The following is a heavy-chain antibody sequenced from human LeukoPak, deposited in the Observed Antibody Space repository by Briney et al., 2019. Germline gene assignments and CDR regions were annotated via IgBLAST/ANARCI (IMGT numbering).Heavy chain of an antibody. CDR2: ISFDGLNK. D-gene: IGHD3-9*01. CDR3: ARRTKGRNILTGYCRSTTNYGMDV. CDR1: GFTFSNAW. Sequence: GGSLRLSCAASGFTFSNAWMSWVRQAPGKGLEWVAVISFDGLNKYYADSVKGRFTISRDNSKNTLYLQMNSLRAEDTAVYYCARRTKGRNILTGYCRSTTNYGMDVWGQGTTVTVSS. V-gene: IGHV3-30*03. J-gene: IGHJ6*02.